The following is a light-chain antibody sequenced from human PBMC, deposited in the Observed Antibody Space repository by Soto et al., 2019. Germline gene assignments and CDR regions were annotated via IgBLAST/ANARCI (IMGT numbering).Light chain of an antibody. CDR3: QQSYSTPRT. CDR1: QSISSY. J-gene: IGKJ1*01. CDR2: AAS. Sequence: DIQMTQSPSSLSASVGDRVTITCRASQSISSYLNWYQQKPGKAPKLLIYAASSLQSGVPSRISSSGSGTDFTLTISSLQPEDFATYYCQQSYSTPRTFGQGTKVEIK. V-gene: IGKV1-39*01.